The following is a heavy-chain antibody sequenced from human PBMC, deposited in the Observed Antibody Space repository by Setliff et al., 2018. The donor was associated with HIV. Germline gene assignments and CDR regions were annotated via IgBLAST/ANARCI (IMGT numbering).Heavy chain of an antibody. D-gene: IGHD2-15*01. CDR2: INPNSGGT. V-gene: IGHV1-2*02. CDR3: ATWYCSGGSCRGFAP. CDR1: GYTFTSHC. Sequence: GVSVKVSCKASGYTFTSHCIHWVRQAPGQGLEWMGWINPNSGGTNYEQKFQDRVTMTRDTSITTAFLYLSRLTYDDTAVYYCATWYCSGGSCRGFAPWGQGTLVTVSS. J-gene: IGHJ5*02.